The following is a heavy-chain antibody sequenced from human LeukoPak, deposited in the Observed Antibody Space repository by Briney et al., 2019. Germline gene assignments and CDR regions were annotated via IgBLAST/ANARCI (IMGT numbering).Heavy chain of an antibody. D-gene: IGHD1-26*01. Sequence: GGSLRLSCVVSGLTFSNYWMIWVRQAPGKGLESVAIVNEDGSAKYYLDSVKGRFTISRDNARNSLYLEMNSLRADDTDVYYCVKDSPPRYSGSPPAYWGQGTLVTVSS. CDR2: VNEDGSAK. V-gene: IGHV3-7*03. J-gene: IGHJ4*02. CDR1: GLTFSNYW. CDR3: VKDSPPRYSGSPPAY.